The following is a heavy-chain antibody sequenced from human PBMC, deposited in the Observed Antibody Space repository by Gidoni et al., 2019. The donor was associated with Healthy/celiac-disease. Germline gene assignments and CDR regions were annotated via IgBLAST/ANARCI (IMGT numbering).Heavy chain of an antibody. CDR3: ARAMFWSGYPEAIDY. V-gene: IGHV5-51*03. J-gene: IGHJ4*02. D-gene: IGHD3-3*01. CDR2: IYPGESDT. Sequence: EVQLVQSGAEVKKPVESLQISCKGSGSSFTSYWIGWVRQMPGKGLEWLGIIYPGESDTRYSTSFQGQVTISADKSISTAYLQWSSLKASDTARYYCARAMFWSGYPEAIDYWGQGTLVTVSS. CDR1: GSSFTSYW.